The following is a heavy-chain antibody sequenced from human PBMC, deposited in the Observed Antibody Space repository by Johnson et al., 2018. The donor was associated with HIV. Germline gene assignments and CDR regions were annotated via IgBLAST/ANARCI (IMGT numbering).Heavy chain of an antibody. CDR1: GFTFSSYA. Sequence: QVQLVESGGGVVQPGRSLKLSCAASGFTFSSYAMHWVRQAPGKGLDWVAVIQYDGSSKYSADSVKGRFIISRDISKKTVFLQMNSLRPEDTAVYYCAKETRDSRSAFDIWGQGTMVTVSS. V-gene: IGHV3-30-3*01. CDR3: AKETRDSRSAFDI. J-gene: IGHJ3*02. D-gene: IGHD3-22*01. CDR2: IQYDGSSK.